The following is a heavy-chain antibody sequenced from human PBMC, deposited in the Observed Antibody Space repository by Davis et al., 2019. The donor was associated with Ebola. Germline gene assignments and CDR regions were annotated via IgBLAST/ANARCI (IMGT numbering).Heavy chain of an antibody. J-gene: IGHJ4*02. CDR2: INAGNGNT. CDR1: GYTFTSYS. Sequence: AASVKVSCKASGYTFTSYSVHWVRQAPGQRLEWMGWINAGNGNTKYSQKFQGRVTITRDTSASTAYMELSSLRSEDTALYYCARDPDYSDSSGYSSPLCYWGQGTLVTVSS. CDR3: ARDPDYSDSSGYSSPLCY. D-gene: IGHD3-22*01. V-gene: IGHV1-3*01.